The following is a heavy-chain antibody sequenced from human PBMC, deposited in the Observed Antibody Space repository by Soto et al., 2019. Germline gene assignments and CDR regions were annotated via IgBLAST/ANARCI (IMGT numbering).Heavy chain of an antibody. CDR1: GFTVSSNY. D-gene: IGHD1-1*01. CDR2: IYSGGST. J-gene: IGHJ6*02. Sequence: EVQLVESGGGLIQPGGSLRLSCAASGFTVSSNYMSWVRQAPGKGLEWVSVIYSGGSTYYADSVKGRFTISKDNSKNTLYLQMNSLGAEDTAVYYCARDRHWKYYYGMDVWGQGTTVTVSS. V-gene: IGHV3-53*01. CDR3: ARDRHWKYYYGMDV.